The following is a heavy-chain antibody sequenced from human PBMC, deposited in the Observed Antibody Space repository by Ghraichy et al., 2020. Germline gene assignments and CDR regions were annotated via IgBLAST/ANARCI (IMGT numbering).Heavy chain of an antibody. CDR2: FDPEDGET. J-gene: IGHJ3*02. V-gene: IGHV1-24*01. CDR3: ATGMGSGYYFENAFDI. CDR1: GYTLTELS. Sequence: ASVKVSCKVSGYTLTELSMHWVRQAPGKGLEWMGGFDPEDGETIYAQKFQGRVTMTEDTSTDTAYMELSSLRSEDTAVYYCATGMGSGYYFENAFDIWGQGTMVTVSS. D-gene: IGHD3-22*01.